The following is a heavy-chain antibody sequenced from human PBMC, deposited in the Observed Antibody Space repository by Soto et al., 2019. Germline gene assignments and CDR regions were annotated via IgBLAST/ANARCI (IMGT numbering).Heavy chain of an antibody. Sequence: QVQLVESGGGVVQPGRSLRLSCAASGFTFSSYVMHWVRQAPGKGLEWVAVIWYDGSNKYYADSVKGRFTISRDNSKNTLYLQMNSLRAEDTAVYYCARGGDYDYIWGSYLGATAGAFDIWGQGTMVTVSS. CDR1: GFTFSSYV. J-gene: IGHJ3*02. D-gene: IGHD3-16*02. CDR2: IWYDGSNK. V-gene: IGHV3-33*01. CDR3: ARGGDYDYIWGSYLGATAGAFDI.